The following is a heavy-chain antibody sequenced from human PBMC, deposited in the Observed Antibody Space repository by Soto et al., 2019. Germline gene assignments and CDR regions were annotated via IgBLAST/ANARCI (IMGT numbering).Heavy chain of an antibody. D-gene: IGHD3-10*01. Sequence: GGSLRLSCAASGFTFSSYWMHWVRQAPGKGLVWVSRINNNDGTSISYADSVKGRFTISRDNAKNTLYLQMSSLRVEDTAVYYCTRSHYGPDYWGQGTLVTVSS. J-gene: IGHJ4*02. CDR3: TRSHYGPDY. CDR2: INNNDGTSI. V-gene: IGHV3-74*01. CDR1: GFTFSSYW.